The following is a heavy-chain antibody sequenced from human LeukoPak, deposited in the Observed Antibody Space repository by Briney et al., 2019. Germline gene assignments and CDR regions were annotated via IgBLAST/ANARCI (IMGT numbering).Heavy chain of an antibody. V-gene: IGHV3-30*18. CDR1: GFTFSSYG. Sequence: GGSLRLSCAASGFTFSSYGMHGVRQAPGKGLEWVAIISYDGSNKYYADSVKLRFPISRDHSNNTLYLQMNSLRTEDTAVYYCAKPTRATENFQHWGQGTLVTVSS. J-gene: IGHJ1*01. CDR2: ISYDGSNK. CDR3: AKPTRATENFQH.